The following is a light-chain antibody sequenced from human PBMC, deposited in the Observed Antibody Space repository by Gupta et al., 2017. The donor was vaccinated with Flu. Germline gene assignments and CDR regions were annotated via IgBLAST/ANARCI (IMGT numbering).Light chain of an antibody. CDR2: DDS. Sequence: QTARISGGRTNIGRKSVYWYQQKPGPAPMLLVYDDSERPSGVPERFSGSNSGNSATLAISGLEAGDEADYYCQVWDSSSDHRWVFGGGTKLTVL. J-gene: IGLJ3*02. CDR1: NIGRKS. CDR3: QVWDSSSDHRWV. V-gene: IGLV3-21*02.